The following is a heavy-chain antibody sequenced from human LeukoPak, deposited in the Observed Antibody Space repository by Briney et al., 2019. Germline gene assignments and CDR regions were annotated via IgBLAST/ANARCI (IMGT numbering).Heavy chain of an antibody. V-gene: IGHV6-1*01. D-gene: IGHD3-22*01. CDR1: GDSVSSNSAA. J-gene: IGHJ4*02. Sequence: SQTLSLTCAISGDSVSSNSAAWNWIRQSPSRGLEWLGRTYYRSKWYNDYAVSVKSRITINPDTSKNQFSLKLSSVTAADTAVYYCARATMIVVVTFDYRGQGTLVTVSS. CDR3: ARATMIVVVTFDY. CDR2: TYYRSKWYN.